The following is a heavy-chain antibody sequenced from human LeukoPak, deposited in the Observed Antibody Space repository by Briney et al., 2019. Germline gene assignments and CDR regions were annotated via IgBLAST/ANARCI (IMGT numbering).Heavy chain of an antibody. CDR1: GFTFSSYG. D-gene: IGHD3-10*01. CDR2: ISYDGSNK. CDR3: AKEPDYYGSGTYPDHFDY. J-gene: IGHJ4*02. Sequence: PGGSLRLSCAASGFTFSSYGMHWVRQAPGKGLEWVALISYDGSNKYYADSVKGRYTISGDNSKNTLYLQMNSLRAEDTAVYYCAKEPDYYGSGTYPDHFDYWGRGTLVIVSS. V-gene: IGHV3-30*18.